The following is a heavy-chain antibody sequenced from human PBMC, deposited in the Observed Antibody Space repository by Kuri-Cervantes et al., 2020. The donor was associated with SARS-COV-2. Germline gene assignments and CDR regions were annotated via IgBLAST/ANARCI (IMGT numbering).Heavy chain of an antibody. CDR3: ARDSVRYYYDSSGYYPPRDYYYYSMDV. CDR1: GFTFISYA. J-gene: IGHJ6*02. V-gene: IGHV3-30-3*01. D-gene: IGHD3-22*01. CDR2: ISYDGSNK. Sequence: GGSRRLSCAASGFTFISYAMHWVRQAPGKGLEWVAVISYDGSNKYYADSVKGRFTISRDNSKNTLYLQMNSLRAEDTAVYYCARDSVRYYYDSSGYYPPRDYYYYSMDVWGQGTKVTVSS.